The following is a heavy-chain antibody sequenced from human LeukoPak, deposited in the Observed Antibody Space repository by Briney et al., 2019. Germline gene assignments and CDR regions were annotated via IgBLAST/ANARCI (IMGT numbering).Heavy chain of an antibody. Sequence: SETLSLTCTVPGGSVSSGSYYWSWIRQPPGKGLEWIGYIYYSGSTNYDPSLQSRVTISVDTSKNQFSLKLSSVTAADTAVYYCARDGDSRGTGAFDIWGQGTMVTVSS. CDR3: ARDGDSRGTGAFDI. D-gene: IGHD1-1*01. CDR1: GGSVSSGSYY. V-gene: IGHV4-61*01. CDR2: IYYSGST. J-gene: IGHJ3*02.